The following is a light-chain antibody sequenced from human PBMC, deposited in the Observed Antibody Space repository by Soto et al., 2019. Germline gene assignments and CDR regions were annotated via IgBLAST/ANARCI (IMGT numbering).Light chain of an antibody. CDR3: HRSYPRPNT. V-gene: IGKV1-39*01. Sequence: DIQMTQSPSSLSASVGDRATITCRASQGVSAYLLWYQQRQGRAPKLLVYADSHLLSWAPSRFSGSGYGENVTLPSSSLATEYFATSYCHRSYPRPNTFGPGTKVETK. CDR2: ADS. J-gene: IGKJ2*01. CDR1: QGVSAY.